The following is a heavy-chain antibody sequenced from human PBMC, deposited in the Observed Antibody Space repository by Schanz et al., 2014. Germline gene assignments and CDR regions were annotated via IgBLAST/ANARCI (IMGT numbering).Heavy chain of an antibody. D-gene: IGHD6-19*01. Sequence: VQLVESGGGVVQPGGSLRLSCAASGITFSGYSMNWVRQAPGKGLEWVSGISGSGGSTYDADSVKGRFTISRDNSKNTLYLQMNSLRAEDTAVYYCARDHQWLARYYMDVWGKGTTVTVSS. CDR1: GITFSGYS. J-gene: IGHJ6*03. CDR3: ARDHQWLARYYMDV. V-gene: IGHV3-23*04. CDR2: ISGSGGST.